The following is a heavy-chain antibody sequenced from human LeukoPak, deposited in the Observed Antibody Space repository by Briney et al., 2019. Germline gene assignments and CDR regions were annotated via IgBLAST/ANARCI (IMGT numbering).Heavy chain of an antibody. CDR2: ISSSGSTI. J-gene: IGHJ4*02. V-gene: IGHV3-48*03. CDR1: GFTFSSYG. D-gene: IGHD3-16*01. Sequence: GGSLRLSCAASGFTFSSYGMNWVRRAPGKGLEWVSYISSSGSTIYYADSVKGRFTISRDNAKNSLYLQMNSLRAEDTAVYYCARRGSYNDYWGQGTLVTVSS. CDR3: ARRGSYNDY.